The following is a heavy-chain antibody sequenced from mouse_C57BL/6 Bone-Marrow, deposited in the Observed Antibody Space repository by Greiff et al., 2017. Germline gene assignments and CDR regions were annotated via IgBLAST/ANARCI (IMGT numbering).Heavy chain of an antibody. CDR1: GFTFSSYA. D-gene: IGHD2-3*01. Sequence: EVQVVESGEGLVKPGGSLKLSCAASGFTFSSYAMSWVRQTPEKRLEWVAYISSGGDYIYYADTVKGRFTISRDNARNTLYLQMSSLKSEDTAMYYCTRGGWSFWYFDVWGTGTTVTVS. V-gene: IGHV5-9-1*02. CDR3: TRGGWSFWYFDV. CDR2: ISSGGDYI. J-gene: IGHJ1*03.